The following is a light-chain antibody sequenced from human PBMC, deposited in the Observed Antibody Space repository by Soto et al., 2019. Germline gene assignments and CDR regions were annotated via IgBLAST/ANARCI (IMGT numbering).Light chain of an antibody. V-gene: IGKV3-20*01. J-gene: IGKJ2*01. CDR1: QSVSSSY. CDR3: QQYGSSLYT. Sequence: EIGLTQSQGTLSLSPGDSATLSCRASQSVSSSYLAWYQQKPGQAPRLLIYGASSRTTGIPDRFSGSGSGTAFTLTISRLEPEDFAVYYCQQYGSSLYTFGQGTKLEIK. CDR2: GAS.